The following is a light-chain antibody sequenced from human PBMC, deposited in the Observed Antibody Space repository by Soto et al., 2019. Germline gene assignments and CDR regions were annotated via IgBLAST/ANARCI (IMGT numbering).Light chain of an antibody. Sequence: QSVLTQSASVSGSPGQSITISCTGTSSDVGNYNYVSWYQQHPGEVPKLIIFNVNNRPSGVSNRFSGSKSGNTASLTISGLQAEDEDDYYCSSFTSSTTYVFGTGTKVTVL. J-gene: IGLJ1*01. CDR2: NVN. CDR3: SSFTSSTTYV. V-gene: IGLV2-14*01. CDR1: SSDVGNYNY.